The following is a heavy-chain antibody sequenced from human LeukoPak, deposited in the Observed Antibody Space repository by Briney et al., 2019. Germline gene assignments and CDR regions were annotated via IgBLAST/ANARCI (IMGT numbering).Heavy chain of an antibody. CDR1: GYTFTNYW. D-gene: IGHD2-21*02. V-gene: IGHV5-51*01. CDR3: ARHFSGGDDY. J-gene: IGHJ4*02. Sequence: ASVKVSCKASGYTFTNYWIGWVRQMSGKGLEWMGVIYPGDSDTTYSPSFQGQVTISVDKSISTAYLQWSSLKDSDTAMYYCARHFSGGDDYWGQGTLVTVSS. CDR2: IYPGDSDT.